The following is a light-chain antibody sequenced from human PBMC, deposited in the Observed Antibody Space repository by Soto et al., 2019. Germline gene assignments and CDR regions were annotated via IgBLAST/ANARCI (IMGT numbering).Light chain of an antibody. J-gene: IGKJ5*01. CDR1: QSVSSSS. CDR3: QQYGSSLIT. CDR2: GAS. Sequence: EIVLAQSPGTLSLSPGERPTLSCRASQSVSSSSLAWYQQKPGQAPRILIYGASSRDTGIPDRFSGIWSGTDFTLPINRLEPEDFEVYYGQQYGSSLITFGQGTRLEIK. V-gene: IGKV3-20*01.